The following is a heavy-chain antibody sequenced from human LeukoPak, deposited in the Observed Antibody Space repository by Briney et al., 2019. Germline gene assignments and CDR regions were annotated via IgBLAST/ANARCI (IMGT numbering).Heavy chain of an antibody. CDR2: IYYSGST. D-gene: IGHD3-3*01. CDR3: ARVARDYDFWSGYKGYFDL. V-gene: IGHV4-39*07. Sequence: SETLSLTCTVSGGSISSSSYYWGWIRQPPGKGLEWIGSIYYSGSTYYSPSLKSRVTISVDTSKNQFSLKLSSVTAADTAVYYCARVARDYDFWSGYKGYFDLWGRGTLVTVSS. J-gene: IGHJ2*01. CDR1: GGSISSSSYY.